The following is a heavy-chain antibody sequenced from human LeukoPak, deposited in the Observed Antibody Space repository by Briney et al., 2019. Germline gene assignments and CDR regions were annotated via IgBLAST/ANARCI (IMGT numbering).Heavy chain of an antibody. D-gene: IGHD2-2*01. V-gene: IGHV3-7*03. CDR1: GFTFSSYW. Sequence: GGSLRLSCAASGFTFSSYWMTWVRQAPGKGLEWVANINQDGNEKYHVDSVKGRFTISRDNAKRSLYLQMNSLRAEDTAIYYCAKAQVKYQLLWGFDYWGQGTLVTVSS. CDR2: INQDGNEK. J-gene: IGHJ4*02. CDR3: AKAQVKYQLLWGFDY.